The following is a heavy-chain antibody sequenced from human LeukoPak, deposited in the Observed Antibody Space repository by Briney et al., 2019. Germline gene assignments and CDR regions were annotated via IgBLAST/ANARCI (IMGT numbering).Heavy chain of an antibody. CDR3: ARLGYSLYYYYYYGMDV. Sequence: ASVKVSCKASGYTFTGYYMHWVRQAPGQGLEWMGWISAYNGSTNYAQKLQGRVTMTTDTSTSTAYMELRSLRSDDTAVYYCARLGYSLYYYYYYGMDVWGQGTTVTVSS. V-gene: IGHV1-18*04. D-gene: IGHD5-18*01. CDR2: ISAYNGST. J-gene: IGHJ6*02. CDR1: GYTFTGYY.